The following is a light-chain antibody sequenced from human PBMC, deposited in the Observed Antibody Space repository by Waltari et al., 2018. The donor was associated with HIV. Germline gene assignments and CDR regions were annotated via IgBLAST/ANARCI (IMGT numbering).Light chain of an antibody. CDR2: DVS. CDR1: SSDVGGFNY. V-gene: IGLV2-11*01. Sequence: QSALTQPRSVSGPPGQSVPLSCTGTSSDVGGFNYVSWSQQHPGKAPKLMIYDVSKRPSGVPDRFSGSKSGNTASLTISGLQAEDEADYYCCSYAGSYTFYVVFGGGTKLTVL. CDR3: CSYAGSYTFYVV. J-gene: IGLJ2*01.